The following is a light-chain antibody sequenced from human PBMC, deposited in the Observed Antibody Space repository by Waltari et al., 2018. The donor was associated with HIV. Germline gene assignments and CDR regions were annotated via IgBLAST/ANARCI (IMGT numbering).Light chain of an antibody. V-gene: IGLV2-8*01. CDR2: GVN. CDR1: SSDVGGYNY. J-gene: IGLJ2*01. Sequence: QSALPQPPSASGSPGQSVTLSCTGTSSDVGGYNYVSWYQQHPGKAPKLMIYGVNKRPSGVPDRFSGSKSGNTASLTVSGLQAEDEAEYYCSSYAGSNNVVFGGGTKLTVL. CDR3: SSYAGSNNVV.